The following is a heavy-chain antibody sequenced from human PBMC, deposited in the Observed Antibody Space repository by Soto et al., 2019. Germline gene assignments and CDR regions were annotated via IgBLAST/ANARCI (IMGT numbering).Heavy chain of an antibody. CDR1: GGSISSYY. J-gene: IGHJ4*02. Sequence: SETLSLTCTVSGGSISSYYWSWIRQPAGKGLEWIGRIYTSGSTNYNPSLKSRVTMSADTSKNQFSLKLSSVTAADTAVYYCAREEITGYSSSWYWTGQYYFDYWGQGTLVTVSS. CDR3: AREEITGYSSSWYWTGQYYFDY. D-gene: IGHD6-13*01. V-gene: IGHV4-4*07. CDR2: IYTSGST.